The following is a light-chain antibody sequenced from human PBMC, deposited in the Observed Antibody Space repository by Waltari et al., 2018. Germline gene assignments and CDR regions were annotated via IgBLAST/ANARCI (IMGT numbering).Light chain of an antibody. V-gene: IGKV3-15*01. J-gene: IGKJ2*01. CDR3: QQYNEWPYT. CDR2: VTS. Sequence: ETIMTQSPATLFVSPGESATLTCRASKKFGNNLAWSQQTPGQAPRLLIYVTSSRSTGIPGRFFGAGSGTDFTLTISSLQSEDFGVYYCQQYNEWPYTFGQGTKVDLK. CDR1: KKFGNN.